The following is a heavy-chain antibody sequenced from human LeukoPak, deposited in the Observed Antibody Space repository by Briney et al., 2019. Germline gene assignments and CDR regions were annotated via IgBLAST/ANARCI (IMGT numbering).Heavy chain of an antibody. CDR1: GGSISSSNW. CDR3: ARGRGRYSSGWYPVYFDY. V-gene: IGHV4-4*02. J-gene: IGHJ4*02. CDR2: IYHSGST. Sequence: PSETLSLTCAVSGGSISSSNWWSWVRQPPGKGLEWIGEIYHSGSTNYNPSLKSRVTISVDTSKNQFSLKLSSVTAADTAVYYCARGRGRYSSGWYPVYFDYWGQGTLVTVSS. D-gene: IGHD6-19*01.